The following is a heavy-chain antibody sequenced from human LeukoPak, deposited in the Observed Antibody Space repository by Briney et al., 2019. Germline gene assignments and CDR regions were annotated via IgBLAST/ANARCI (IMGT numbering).Heavy chain of an antibody. J-gene: IGHJ3*02. D-gene: IGHD3-10*01. Sequence: PGRSLRLSCAASGFTFSNYDMHWVRRAPDKGLEWVAVIWYDGSNKYYADSVKGRFTISRDISKNTLNLQMNSLRVEDTAVYYCAKGRGAFDIWGQGTMVSVSS. CDR2: IWYDGSNK. V-gene: IGHV3-33*06. CDR3: AKGRGAFDI. CDR1: GFTFSNYD.